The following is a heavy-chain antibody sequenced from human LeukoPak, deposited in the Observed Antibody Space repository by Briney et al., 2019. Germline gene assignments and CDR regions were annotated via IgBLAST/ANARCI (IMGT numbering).Heavy chain of an antibody. V-gene: IGHV4-59*01. CDR3: ARDKRHSYGRYFAH. CDR1: GDSISTYH. Sequence: SETLSLTCSVSGDSISTYHWNWVRERPGKGLEWIGYMQSSGNSNYNPSLKSRVFMSVDTAKNQFVLNLMSVTAADTAVYYCARDKRHSYGRYFAHWGQGMLVSVSS. CDR2: MQSSGNS. D-gene: IGHD5-18*01. J-gene: IGHJ4*02.